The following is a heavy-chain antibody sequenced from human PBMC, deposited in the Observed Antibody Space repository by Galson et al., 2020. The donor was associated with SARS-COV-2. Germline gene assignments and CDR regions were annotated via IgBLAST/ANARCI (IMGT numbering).Heavy chain of an antibody. CDR2: ISSSSSTI. CDR3: ARAPDYYYYYMDV. Sequence: GESLKISCAASGFTFSSYSMNWVRQAPGKGLEWVSYISSSSSTIYYADSVKGRFTISRDNAKNSLYLQMNSLRAEDTAVYYCARAPDYYYYYMDVWCKGTTVTISS. J-gene: IGHJ6*03. V-gene: IGHV3-48*01. CDR1: GFTFSSYS.